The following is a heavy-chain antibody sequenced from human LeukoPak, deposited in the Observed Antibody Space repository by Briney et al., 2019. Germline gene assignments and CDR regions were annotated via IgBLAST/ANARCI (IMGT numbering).Heavy chain of an antibody. CDR1: GYTFTSYG. CDR2: ISAYNGNT. Sequence: AASVKVSCRASGYTFTSYGISWVRQAPGQGLERMGWISAYNGNTNYAQKLQGRVTMTTDTSTSTAYMELRSLRSDDTAVYYCARDRYSSSWSYVMYYFDYWGQGTLVTVSS. J-gene: IGHJ4*02. CDR3: ARDRYSSSWSYVMYYFDY. D-gene: IGHD6-13*01. V-gene: IGHV1-18*01.